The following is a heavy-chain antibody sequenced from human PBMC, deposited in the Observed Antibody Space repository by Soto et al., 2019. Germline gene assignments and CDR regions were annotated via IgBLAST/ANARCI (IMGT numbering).Heavy chain of an antibody. D-gene: IGHD4-17*01. Sequence: QVQLVQSGAEVKKPGASVKVSCKAPGYTFTSYAMHWVRQAPGQRLEWMVWINAGNGNTKYSQKFQGRVTITRDTSASTAYMELSSLRSEDTAVYYCARDADYGDPPDYWGQGTLVTVSS. CDR1: GYTFTSYA. CDR3: ARDADYGDPPDY. CDR2: INAGNGNT. J-gene: IGHJ4*02. V-gene: IGHV1-3*01.